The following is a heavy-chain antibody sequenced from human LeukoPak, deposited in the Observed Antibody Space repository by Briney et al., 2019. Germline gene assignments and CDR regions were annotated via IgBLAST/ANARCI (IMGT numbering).Heavy chain of an antibody. CDR2: VSPYSGAT. CDR1: GYTFTGYY. Sequence: ASVTVSCKASGYTFTGYYMHWVRQAPGQGLEWMGWVSPYSGATNYAQTFQGRVTITRGTSMSTPNMKLSRLRSVDTAVYYCASKTGGSGSPFDYWGQGTLVTVSS. CDR3: ASKTGGSGSPFDY. D-gene: IGHD3-10*01. J-gene: IGHJ4*02. V-gene: IGHV1-2*02.